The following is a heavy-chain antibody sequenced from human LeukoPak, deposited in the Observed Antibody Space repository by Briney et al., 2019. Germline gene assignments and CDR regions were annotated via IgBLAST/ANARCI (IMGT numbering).Heavy chain of an antibody. D-gene: IGHD3-10*01. J-gene: IGHJ3*02. CDR3: HVLLWFGESGDDAFDI. V-gene: IGHV4-34*01. Sequence: SETLSLTCAVYGGSFSGYYWSWIRQPPGKGLEWIGEINHSGSTNYNPSLKSRVTISVDTSKNQFSLQLSSVTAADTAVYYSHVLLWFGESGDDAFDIWGQGTMVTVSS. CDR2: INHSGST. CDR1: GGSFSGYY.